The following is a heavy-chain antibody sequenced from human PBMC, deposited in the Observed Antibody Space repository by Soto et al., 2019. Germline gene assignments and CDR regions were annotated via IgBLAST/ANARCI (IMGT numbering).Heavy chain of an antibody. J-gene: IGHJ4*02. CDR1: GGTLSSDA. CDR2: IIPIFGTA. V-gene: IGHV1-69*13. D-gene: IGHD3-9*01. Sequence: SVKVACKGSGGTLSSDAVSWVRQATGQGLEWMGGIIPIFGTANYAQKFQGRVTITADESTSTAYMELSSLRSEDTAVYYCARAQNYDILTGYPSHFDYWGQGALVTVSS. CDR3: ARAQNYDILTGYPSHFDY.